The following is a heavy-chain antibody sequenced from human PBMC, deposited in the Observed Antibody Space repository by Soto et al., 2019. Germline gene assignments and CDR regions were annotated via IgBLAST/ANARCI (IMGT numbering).Heavy chain of an antibody. CDR3: AHSEGDTSAFSAF. CDR2: IYWSDDK. D-gene: IGHD1-26*01. V-gene: IGHV2-5*01. CDR1: WLPHSSNEKG. J-gene: IGHJ6*01. Sequence: LALACTFPWLPHSSNEKGVGWILQPPGKALEWLALIYWSDDKFYSPSLKRRLAIIKDTSKNQVVLKMTNVEPVDTAIYYCAHSEGDTSAFSAFWGQGTSVPVSS.